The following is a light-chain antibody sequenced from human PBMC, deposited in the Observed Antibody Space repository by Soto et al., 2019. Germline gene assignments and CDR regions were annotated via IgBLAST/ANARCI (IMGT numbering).Light chain of an antibody. CDR3: QQYGYPPWT. Sequence: EIVLTQSPGTLSLSPGERATLSCRASQSVSSSYLAWYQQKPGQAPRVLIYGASSRATGIPDRFSGSGSGTDFALTSSRLEPEDFAVYYFQQYGYPPWTFGQGTKVEIK. J-gene: IGKJ1*01. CDR1: QSVSSSY. V-gene: IGKV3-20*01. CDR2: GAS.